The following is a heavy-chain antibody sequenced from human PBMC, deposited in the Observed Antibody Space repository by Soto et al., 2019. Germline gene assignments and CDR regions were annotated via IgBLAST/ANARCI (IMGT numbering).Heavy chain of an antibody. Sequence: SVWVSCKASGGTFSSYAISWVRQAPGQGLEWMGGIIPIFGTENYAQKFQGRVTITADESTSTAYMELSSLRSEDTAVYYCARDSRGATPDAFDISGPGTMVTVSS. CDR1: GGTFSSYA. J-gene: IGHJ3*02. CDR2: IIPIFGTE. V-gene: IGHV1-69*13. CDR3: ARDSRGATPDAFDI. D-gene: IGHD1-26*01.